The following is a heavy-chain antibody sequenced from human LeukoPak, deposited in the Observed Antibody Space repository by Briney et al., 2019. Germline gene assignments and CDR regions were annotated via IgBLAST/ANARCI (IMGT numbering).Heavy chain of an antibody. D-gene: IGHD6-19*01. CDR2: IWYDGSNK. CDR3: ARDSQSAGHRAFDI. Sequence: PGGSLRLSCAASGFTFSSYGMHWVRQAPGKGLEWVAVIWYDGSNKYYADSVKGRFTISRDNSKNTLYLQMNSLRAEDTAVYYCARDSQSAGHRAFDIWGQGTMVTVSS. V-gene: IGHV3-33*01. J-gene: IGHJ3*02. CDR1: GFTFSSYG.